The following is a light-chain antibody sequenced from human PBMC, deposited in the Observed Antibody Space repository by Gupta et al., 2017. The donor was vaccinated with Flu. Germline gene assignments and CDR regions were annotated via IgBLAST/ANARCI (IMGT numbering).Light chain of an antibody. J-gene: IGKJ2*01. Sequence: PDNMSGSPGERATLSCRASRVIYGRLAWYQQKPGQGPRLLMSGAVTRAADIPPRFSGSGSATEFTLTIDSRQSEDSAVYYCQQEDNCPYNFGQGTKVEIK. V-gene: IGKV3-15*01. CDR2: GAV. CDR3: QQEDNCPYN. CDR1: RVIYGR.